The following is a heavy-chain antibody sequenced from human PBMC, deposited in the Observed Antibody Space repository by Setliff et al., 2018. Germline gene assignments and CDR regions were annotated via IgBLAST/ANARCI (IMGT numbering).Heavy chain of an antibody. CDR3: ARAGPTVTFFRVLVISWWDP. CDR1: GDSISSGSYY. J-gene: IGHJ5*02. CDR2: FHTGGST. V-gene: IGHV4-61*09. Sequence: PSETLSLTCTVSGDSISSGSYYWTWIRQPAGKGLEWIGHFHTGGSTNYNRSLRSRVSLSVDTSKNQFSLKLSSVTAADTATYYCARAGPTVTFFRVLVISWWDPWGQGSLVTVSS. D-gene: IGHD3-3*01.